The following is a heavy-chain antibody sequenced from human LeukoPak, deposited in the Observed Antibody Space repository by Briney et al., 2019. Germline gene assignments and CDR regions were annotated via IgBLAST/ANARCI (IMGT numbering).Heavy chain of an antibody. CDR1: GFTFSSYW. CDR3: AREYCSGTSCYGYFDY. J-gene: IGHJ4*02. CDR2: IKQDGSQI. Sequence: GGSLRLSCATSGFTFSSYWMSWFRRAPGKGLEWVANIKQDGSQIFYVDSVKGRFTISRDTAKNSLSLQMNSLRAEDTAVYYCAREYCSGTSCYGYFDYWGQGTLVTVSS. V-gene: IGHV3-7*01. D-gene: IGHD2-2*01.